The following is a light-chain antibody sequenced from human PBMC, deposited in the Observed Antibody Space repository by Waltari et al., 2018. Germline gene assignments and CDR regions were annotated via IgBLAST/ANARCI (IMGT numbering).Light chain of an antibody. V-gene: IGLV1-44*01. Sequence: SVLPQSPSASGPPGPRVTISCSGSRSNLGSNPVNWYQQLPGTAPKLLIYSNNQRPSGVPDRFSGSKSGTSASLAISGLQSEDEADYYCATWDDSFDGPMFGGGTKLTVL. CDR3: ATWDDSFDGPM. CDR1: RSNLGSNP. CDR2: SNN. J-gene: IGLJ3*02.